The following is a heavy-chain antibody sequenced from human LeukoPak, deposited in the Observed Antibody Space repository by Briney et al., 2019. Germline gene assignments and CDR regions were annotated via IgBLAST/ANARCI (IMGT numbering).Heavy chain of an antibody. V-gene: IGHV4-30-2*01. Sequence: SQTLSLTCTVSGGSISSGGYYWSWIRQPPGKGLEWIGYIYHSGSTYYNPSLKSRVTISVDRSKNQFSLKLSSVTAADTAVYYCASPFYDSSGYYSEAFDIWGQGTMVTVSS. J-gene: IGHJ3*02. CDR3: ASPFYDSSGYYSEAFDI. CDR2: IYHSGST. CDR1: GGSISSGGYY. D-gene: IGHD3-22*01.